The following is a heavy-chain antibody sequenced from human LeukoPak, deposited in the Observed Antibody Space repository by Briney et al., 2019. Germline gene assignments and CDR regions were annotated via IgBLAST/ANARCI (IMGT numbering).Heavy chain of an antibody. J-gene: IGHJ4*02. D-gene: IGHD1-26*01. Sequence: GASLRLSCAASGFTFSSCAMSWVRQAPGKGLEWVSTITGGGGTTYYADSVKGRFTISRGTSKNTLFLQMNSLRAEDTAVYYCARMREYSGNSYPNFDYWGQGTLVTVSS. CDR2: ITGGGGTT. CDR1: GFTFSSCA. CDR3: ARMREYSGNSYPNFDY. V-gene: IGHV3-23*01.